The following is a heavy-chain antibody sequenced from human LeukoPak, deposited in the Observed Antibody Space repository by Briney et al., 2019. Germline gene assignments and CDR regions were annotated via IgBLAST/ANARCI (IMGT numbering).Heavy chain of an antibody. CDR1: GFTFSSYA. Sequence: PGGSLRLSCAASGFTFSSYAMSWVRQAPGKGLEWVSAISGSGGSTYYADSVKGRFTISRDNSKNTLYLQMNSLRAEDTAVYYCAKGKYYYGSGSYPFDYWGQGTLVTVSS. V-gene: IGHV3-23*01. D-gene: IGHD3-10*01. CDR3: AKGKYYYGSGSYPFDY. J-gene: IGHJ4*02. CDR2: ISGSGGST.